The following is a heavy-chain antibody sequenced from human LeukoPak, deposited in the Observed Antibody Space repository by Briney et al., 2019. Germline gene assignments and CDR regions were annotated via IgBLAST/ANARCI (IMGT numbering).Heavy chain of an antibody. CDR3: ARRAGAYSHPYDY. D-gene: IGHD4/OR15-4a*01. V-gene: IGHV3-53*01. CDR2: IYSDNT. Sequence: GGSLRLSCTVSGFTVSSNSMSWVRQAPGKGLEWVSFIYSDNTHYSDSVKGRFTISRDNSKNSLYLQMNSLRAEDTAVYYCARRAGAYSHPYDYWGQGTLVTVSS. J-gene: IGHJ4*02. CDR1: GFTVSSNS.